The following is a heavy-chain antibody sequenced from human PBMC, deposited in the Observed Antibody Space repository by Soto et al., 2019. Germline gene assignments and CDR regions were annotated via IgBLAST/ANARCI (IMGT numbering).Heavy chain of an antibody. CDR3: ARVGYCSGGSCLPGAFDI. Sequence: QVQLVQSGAEVKKPGSSVKVSCKASGGIFSSYAISWVRQAPGQGLEWMGGIIPIFGTANYAQKFQGRVTITADESTSTAYMELSSLRSEDTAVYYCARVGYCSGGSCLPGAFDIWGQGTMVTVSS. J-gene: IGHJ3*02. V-gene: IGHV1-69*01. CDR2: IIPIFGTA. D-gene: IGHD2-15*01. CDR1: GGIFSSYA.